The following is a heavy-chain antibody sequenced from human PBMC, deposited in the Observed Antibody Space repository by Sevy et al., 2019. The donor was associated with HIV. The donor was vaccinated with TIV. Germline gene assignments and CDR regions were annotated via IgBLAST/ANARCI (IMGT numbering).Heavy chain of an antibody. V-gene: IGHV3-48*02. J-gene: IGHJ5*02. CDR2: ISSRSSTI. CDR1: GFTFSSYS. CDR3: ARGECGSCYTRNWFDP. Sequence: GGSLRLSCAASGFTFSSYSMNWVRQAPGKGLEWVSYISSRSSTIYYADSVKGRFTISRDNAKNSLYLQMNSLRDEDTAVYYCARGECGSCYTRNWFDPWGQGTLVTVSS. D-gene: IGHD2-15*01.